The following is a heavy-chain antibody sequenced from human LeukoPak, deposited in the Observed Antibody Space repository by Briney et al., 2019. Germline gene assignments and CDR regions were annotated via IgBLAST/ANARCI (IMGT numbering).Heavy chain of an antibody. V-gene: IGHV4-39*07. Sequence: SETLSLTCTVSGGSISSSSNYWGWIRQPPGKGLEWIGSIYYSGSTYYNPSLKSRVTISVDTSKNQFSLKLSSVTAVATAVYYCARARWLGQLDYWGQGTLVTVSS. CDR3: ARARWLGQLDY. J-gene: IGHJ4*02. D-gene: IGHD5-12*01. CDR2: IYYSGST. CDR1: GGSISSSSNY.